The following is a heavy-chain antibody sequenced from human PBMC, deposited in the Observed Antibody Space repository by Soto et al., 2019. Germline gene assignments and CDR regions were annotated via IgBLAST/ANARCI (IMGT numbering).Heavy chain of an antibody. CDR3: ASEHIRRIAAAVDNYYYGMDV. Sequence: GASVKVSCKASGGNFRSYAISWVRQAPGQELQWMVGIIPIFGTANYAQKCQGTVTITADESTSTAYMELSSLRSEDTAVYYSASEHIRRIAAAVDNYYYGMDVWGQGTTVTVSS. J-gene: IGHJ6*02. D-gene: IGHD6-13*01. CDR1: GGNFRSYA. V-gene: IGHV1-69*13. CDR2: IIPIFGTA.